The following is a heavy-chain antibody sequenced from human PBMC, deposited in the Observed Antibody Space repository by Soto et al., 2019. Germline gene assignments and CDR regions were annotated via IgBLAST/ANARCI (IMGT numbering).Heavy chain of an antibody. CDR2: VYWDDDK. J-gene: IGHJ4*02. V-gene: IGHV2-5*02. CDR3: ARRRRYGIQYYFDF. CDR1: GFSLSTSGGG. D-gene: IGHD5-18*01. Sequence: GSGPTLGNPTQTLALTCTFSGFSLSTSGGGVGWIPQTQGKALEWLALVYWDDDKRYSPSLKSRLTITKDTSKNQVVLTMTNVDPVDTATYYCARRRRYGIQYYFDFWGQGTLVTVSS.